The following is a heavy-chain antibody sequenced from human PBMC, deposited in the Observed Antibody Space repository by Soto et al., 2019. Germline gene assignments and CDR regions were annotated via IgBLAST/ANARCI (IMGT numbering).Heavy chain of an antibody. CDR2: INYSGIT. V-gene: IGHV4-34*01. Sequence: SETLSLTCAVYGGSLSGYYGNWIRQSPGKGLEWIGEINYSGITNYNPSLKSRVTISIDTSKNQFSLNLSSVTAADTAVYYCARTRNLDVWGQGTTVTVSS. J-gene: IGHJ6*02. D-gene: IGHD1-1*01. CDR3: ARTRNLDV. CDR1: GGSLSGYY.